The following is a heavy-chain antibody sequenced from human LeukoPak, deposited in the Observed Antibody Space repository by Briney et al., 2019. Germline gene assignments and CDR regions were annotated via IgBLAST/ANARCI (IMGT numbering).Heavy chain of an antibody. J-gene: IGHJ4*02. CDR2: LSGSGSST. CDR3: AKERDYGPADY. CDR1: GFIFNKHD. Sequence: GGSLRLSCVASGFIFNKHDMSWVRQAPGKGLEWVSGLSGSGSSTDYADSVKGRFTVSRDNSKNTLFLQMNSLRAEDTAIYYCAKERDYGPADYWGQGTLVTVSS. D-gene: IGHD4/OR15-4a*01. V-gene: IGHV3-23*01.